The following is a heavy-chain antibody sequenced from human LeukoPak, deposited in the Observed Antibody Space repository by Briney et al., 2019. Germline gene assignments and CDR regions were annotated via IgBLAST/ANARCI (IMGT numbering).Heavy chain of an antibody. D-gene: IGHD4-17*01. V-gene: IGHV3-64*01. J-gene: IGHJ3*02. CDR3: ASTNPGDYGDYVGAFDI. Sequence: GGSLRLSCAASGFTFSSYAMHWVRQAPGKGLEYVSAISSNGGSTYYANSVKGRFTISRDNSKNTLYLQMGSLRAEDMAVYYCASTNPGDYGDYVGAFDIWGQGTMVTVSS. CDR1: GFTFSSYA. CDR2: ISSNGGST.